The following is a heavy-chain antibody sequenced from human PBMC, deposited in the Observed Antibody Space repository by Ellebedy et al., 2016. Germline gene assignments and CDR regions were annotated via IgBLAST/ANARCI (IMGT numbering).Heavy chain of an antibody. J-gene: IGHJ5*02. V-gene: IGHV4-59*12. CDR3: ARGWGGSYSPGFNP. Sequence: SETLSLXXTVSGVSISSYYWTWIRQPPGKGLEWIGYIYYSGSTNYNPSLKSRVTISVDTSKNQFSLKLSSVTAADTAVYYCARGWGGSYSPGFNPWGQGTLVTVSS. CDR2: IYYSGST. D-gene: IGHD1-26*01. CDR1: GVSISSYY.